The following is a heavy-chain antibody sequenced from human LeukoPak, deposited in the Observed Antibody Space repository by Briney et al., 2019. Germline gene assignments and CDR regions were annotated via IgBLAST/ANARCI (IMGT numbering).Heavy chain of an antibody. J-gene: IGHJ4*02. V-gene: IGHV4-4*07. CDR2: IYDSGST. CDR1: GGSISSYY. Sequence: ASETLSLTCTVSGGSISSYYWNWIRQPAGKGLEWIGRIYDSGSTNYNPSLKSRVTISVDKSKNQFSLKLTSVTAADTAVYYCARGEGSSWDYFDSWGQGTLVTVSS. D-gene: IGHD6-13*01. CDR3: ARGEGSSWDYFDS.